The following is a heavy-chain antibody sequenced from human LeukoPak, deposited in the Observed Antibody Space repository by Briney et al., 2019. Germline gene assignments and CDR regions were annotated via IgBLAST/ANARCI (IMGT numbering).Heavy chain of an antibody. J-gene: IGHJ4*02. Sequence: GGSLRLSCAVSGVSLSSHGMHWVRQAPGKGLEWLTFTWSDGRSEYYADSVKGRFTVSRDNSKNTVYLQINSLRVEDTAVYYCARDRGNDYFDSWGQGTLVTVSS. CDR2: TWSDGRSE. V-gene: IGHV3-33*01. CDR3: ARDRGNDYFDS. CDR1: GVSLSSHG.